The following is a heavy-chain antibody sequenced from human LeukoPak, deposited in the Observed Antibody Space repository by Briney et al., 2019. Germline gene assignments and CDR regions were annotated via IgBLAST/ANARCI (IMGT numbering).Heavy chain of an antibody. CDR1: GGSISSGGYY. CDR3: ARDPPRIAAAGTTNDY. V-gene: IGHV4-31*03. D-gene: IGHD6-13*01. CDR2: IYYSGST. Sequence: PSQTLSLTCTVSGGSISSGGYYWSWIRQHPGKGLEWIGYIYYSGSTYYNPSLKSRVTISVDTSKNQFSLKLSSVTAADTAVYYCARDPPRIAAAGTTNDYWGQGTLVTVSS. J-gene: IGHJ4*02.